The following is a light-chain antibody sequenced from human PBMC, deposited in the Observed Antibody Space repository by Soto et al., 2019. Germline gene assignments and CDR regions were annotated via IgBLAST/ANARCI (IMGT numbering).Light chain of an antibody. J-gene: IGKJ4*01. CDR3: QQSHSIPLT. CDR1: QSISSD. Sequence: DIQMTQSPSYLSASVGDRVTITCRASQSISSDLNWYQQKPGKAPKVLIYGASSLQSGVPSRFSGSGFGTDFTRTISSLQPEDFATYYCQQSHSIPLTFGGGTKVEIK. CDR2: GAS. V-gene: IGKV1-39*01.